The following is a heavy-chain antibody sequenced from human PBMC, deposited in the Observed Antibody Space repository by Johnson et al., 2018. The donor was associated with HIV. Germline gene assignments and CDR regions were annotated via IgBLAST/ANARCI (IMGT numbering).Heavy chain of an antibody. CDR3: ARAYPLGVTLFSAFDI. V-gene: IGHV3-20*04. D-gene: IGHD1-26*01. CDR2: INWNGGST. CDR1: GFTFDDHG. Sequence: VHLVESGGGVVPPGVSLRLSCAASGFTFDDHGMSWVRQAPGKGLEWVSGINWNGGSTGYAYSVKGRFTISRDNAKNSLTLQMNSLRAADTALYFCARAYPLGVTLFSAFDIWGQGTMVTVSS. J-gene: IGHJ3*02.